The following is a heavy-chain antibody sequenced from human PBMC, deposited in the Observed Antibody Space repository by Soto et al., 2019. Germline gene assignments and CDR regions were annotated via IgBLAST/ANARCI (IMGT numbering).Heavy chain of an antibody. CDR2: IVVGNGNT. V-gene: IGHV1-58*01. Sequence: SVKVSCKASGFTFTNSAVQWVRQARGQHLEWIGWIVVGNGNTNYAQKLQGRVTMTTDTSTSIAYMELRSLRSDDTAVYYCARDKYYGSGSYPYWGQGTLVTVSS. CDR1: GFTFTNSA. CDR3: ARDKYYGSGSYPY. J-gene: IGHJ4*02. D-gene: IGHD3-10*01.